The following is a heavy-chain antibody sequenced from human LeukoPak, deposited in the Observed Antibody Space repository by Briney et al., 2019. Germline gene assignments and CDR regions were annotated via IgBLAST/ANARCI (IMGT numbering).Heavy chain of an antibody. CDR2: ISYDGSNK. Sequence: GRSLRLSCAASGFTFSSYGMHWVRQAPGKGLEWVAVISYDGSNKYYADSVKGRFTISRDNSKNTLYLQMNSLRAEDTAVYYCAKGQQWLGYFDYWGQGTLVTVSS. J-gene: IGHJ4*02. D-gene: IGHD6-19*01. CDR3: AKGQQWLGYFDY. CDR1: GFTFSSYG. V-gene: IGHV3-30*18.